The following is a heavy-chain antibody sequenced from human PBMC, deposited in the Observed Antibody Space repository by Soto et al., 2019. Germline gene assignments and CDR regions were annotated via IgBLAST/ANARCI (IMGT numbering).Heavy chain of an antibody. V-gene: IGHV1-46*01. CDR2: VNPSGGHT. CDR3: ARGGHVVVVTAALDY. CDR1: GDTFTDYY. D-gene: IGHD2-21*02. Sequence: QVQLVQSGAEVKKPGASVKVSCKASGDTFTDYYIHWVRQAPGQGLEWMGTVNPSGGHTTYAQHSLSTMTMTRDTPTSTLDMALTSLTSEDTAVYYCARGGHVVVVTAALDYWGQGTLVTVSS. J-gene: IGHJ4*02.